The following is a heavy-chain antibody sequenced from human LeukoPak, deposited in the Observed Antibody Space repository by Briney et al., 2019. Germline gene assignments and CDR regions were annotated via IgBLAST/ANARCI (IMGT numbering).Heavy chain of an antibody. CDR1: GGYISSYY. J-gene: IGHJ3*01. CDR2: IYYSGST. Sequence: SETLSLTCTVSGGYISSYYWSWIRQPPGKGLEWIGYIYYSGSTHYNPSLKSRVTISLDTSKNQFSLQLTSVAAVDTAVYYCASDLTGGTYAYDLWGQGTMVTVSS. D-gene: IGHD1-20*01. CDR3: ASDLTGGTYAYDL. V-gene: IGHV4-59*12.